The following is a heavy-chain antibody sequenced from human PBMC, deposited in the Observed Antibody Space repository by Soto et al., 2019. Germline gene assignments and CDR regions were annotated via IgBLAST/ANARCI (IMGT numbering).Heavy chain of an antibody. CDR2: LWFDASKK. V-gene: IGHV3-33*01. Sequence: QVKLVESGGGVVQPARTLRLSGAASGFICSNYGIHWVRQAAGEGLVRVAILWFDASKKYYADSVKGRFTISRDNSKNTLYLQMNSLSMDDTAVYYRVRERHASYYFDSCGHVNLFTVSS. CDR1: GFICSNYG. J-gene: IGHJ4*01. D-gene: IGHD6-6*01. CDR3: VRERHASYYFDS.